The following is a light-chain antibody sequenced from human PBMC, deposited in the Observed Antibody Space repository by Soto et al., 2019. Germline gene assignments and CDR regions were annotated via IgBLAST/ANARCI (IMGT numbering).Light chain of an antibody. CDR2: DTD. J-gene: IGLJ1*01. CDR3: GAWDNSLNNYL. Sequence: QSVLTEPPSVSAAPGQKITISCSGSTSNIGHHHVSWYQQLPGTAPKLLIYDTDKRPSGIPDRFSGSKSGTSATLGITGLHTGDEADYYCGAWDNSLNNYLFGAGTKVTV. V-gene: IGLV1-51*01. CDR1: TSNIGHHH.